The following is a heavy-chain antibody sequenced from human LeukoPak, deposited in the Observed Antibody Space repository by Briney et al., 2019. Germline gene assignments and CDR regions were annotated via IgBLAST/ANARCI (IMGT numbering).Heavy chain of an antibody. V-gene: IGHV1-18*01. D-gene: IGHD6-19*01. CDR2: ISAYNGNT. J-gene: IGHJ4*02. CDR1: GYTFTSYG. Sequence: GASVKVSCKASGYTFTSYGISWVRQAPGQGLEWMGWISAYNGNTNYAQKLQGRVTMTTDTSTSTAYMELRSLRSEDTAMYYCARDNSGWSVDYWGQGTLVTVSS. CDR3: ARDNSGWSVDY.